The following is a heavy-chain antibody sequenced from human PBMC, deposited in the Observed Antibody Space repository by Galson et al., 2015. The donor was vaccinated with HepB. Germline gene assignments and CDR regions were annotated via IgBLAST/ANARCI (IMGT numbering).Heavy chain of an antibody. CDR2: ISSSGSTI. Sequence: SLRLSCAASGFTFGSSEMNWVRQAPGQGLEWVSYISSSGSTIYYADSVKGRFTISRDNAKNSLYLQMNSLRAEDTAVYYCARASREGIDYWGQGTLVTVSS. D-gene: IGHD1-26*01. CDR1: GFTFGSSE. CDR3: ARASREGIDY. V-gene: IGHV3-48*03. J-gene: IGHJ4*02.